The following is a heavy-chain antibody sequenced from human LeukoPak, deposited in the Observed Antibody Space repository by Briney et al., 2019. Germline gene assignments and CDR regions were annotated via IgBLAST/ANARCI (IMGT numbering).Heavy chain of an antibody. CDR2: INPNSGGT. CDR3: AREGIAVAGTNYYYGMDV. V-gene: IGHV1-2*04. Sequence: GASVKVSCKASGYTFTGYYMHWVRQAPGQGLEWMGWINPNSGGTNYAQKFQGWVTMTRDTSISTAYMELSRLRSDDTAVYYCAREGIAVAGTNYYYGMDVWGQGTTVIVSS. J-gene: IGHJ6*02. D-gene: IGHD6-19*01. CDR1: GYTFTGYY.